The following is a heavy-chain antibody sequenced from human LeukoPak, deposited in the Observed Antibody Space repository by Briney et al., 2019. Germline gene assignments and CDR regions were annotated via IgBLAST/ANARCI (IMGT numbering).Heavy chain of an antibody. CDR2: ISSRSATI. Sequence: KPGGSLRLSCAASGFTFSDYYMHWIRQAPGKGLEWVSYISSRSATIYYVDSVKGRFTISRDNAKNSLYLQMNSLRAEDTAVYYCARDPLSSSSFDLWGQGTLVTVSS. CDR1: GFTFSDYY. J-gene: IGHJ4*02. V-gene: IGHV3-11*04. CDR3: ARDPLSSSSFDL. D-gene: IGHD6-13*01.